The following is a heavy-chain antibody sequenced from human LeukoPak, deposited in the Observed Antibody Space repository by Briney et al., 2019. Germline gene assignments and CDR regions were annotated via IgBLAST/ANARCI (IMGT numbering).Heavy chain of an antibody. CDR1: GFIFSNYW. D-gene: IGHD4-23*01. CDR2: VKADGNDK. V-gene: IGHV3-7*01. J-gene: IGHJ3*01. CDR3: ARDSTQRRGNEYYDALDF. Sequence: GGSLRLSCATPGFIFSNYWMTWVRQAPGKGLEWVANVKADGNDKNFVDSVKGRFTIFIDRDKKSMYLQMNSLRVEDTAVYYCARDSTQRRGNEYYDALDFWGQGTMVSVSS.